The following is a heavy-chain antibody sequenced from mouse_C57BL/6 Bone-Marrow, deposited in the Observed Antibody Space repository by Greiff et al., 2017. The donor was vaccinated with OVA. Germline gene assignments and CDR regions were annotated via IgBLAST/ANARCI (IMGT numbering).Heavy chain of an antibody. J-gene: IGHJ4*01. Sequence: EVKVEESGGGLVQPGGSLKLSCAASGFTFSDYYMYWVRQTPEKRLEWVAYISNGGGSTYYPDTVKGRFTISRDNAKNTLYLQMSRLKSEDTAMYDCARDYGSSSDAMDYWGQGTSVTVSS. CDR2: ISNGGGST. V-gene: IGHV5-12*01. CDR3: ARDYGSSSDAMDY. D-gene: IGHD1-1*01. CDR1: GFTFSDYY.